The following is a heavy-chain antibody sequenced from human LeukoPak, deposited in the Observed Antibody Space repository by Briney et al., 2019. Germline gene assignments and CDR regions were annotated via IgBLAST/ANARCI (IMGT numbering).Heavy chain of an antibody. Sequence: TGGSLRLSCAASGFTLSTYWMSWVRQVPGKGLEWVANIKKDGSETYYVDSVKGRFTISRNNAKNSLYLQMNSLRAEDTAMYYCAKGRYSGTTYYFDYWGQGTLVTVSS. CDR1: GFTLSTYW. V-gene: IGHV3-7*03. CDR2: IKKDGSET. CDR3: AKGRYSGTTYYFDY. D-gene: IGHD5-12*01. J-gene: IGHJ4*02.